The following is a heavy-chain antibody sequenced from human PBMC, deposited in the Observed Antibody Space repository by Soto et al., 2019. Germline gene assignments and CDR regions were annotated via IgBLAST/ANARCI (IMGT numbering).Heavy chain of an antibody. CDR3: ARNRGQLLSHDAFDI. CDR2: ISYDGSNK. CDR1: GFTFSSYA. V-gene: IGHV3-30-3*01. J-gene: IGHJ3*02. Sequence: PGGSLRLSCAASGFTFSSYAMHWVRQAPGKGLEWVAVISYDGSNKYYADSVKGRFTISRDNAKNSLYLQMNSLRAEDTAVYYCARNRGQLLSHDAFDIWGQGTMVTVSS. D-gene: IGHD2-2*01.